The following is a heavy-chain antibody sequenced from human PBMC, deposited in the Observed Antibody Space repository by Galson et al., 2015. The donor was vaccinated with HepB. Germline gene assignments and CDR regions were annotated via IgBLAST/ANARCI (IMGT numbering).Heavy chain of an antibody. CDR3: ARDSDGSGSYYMSYYYGMDV. V-gene: IGHV1-18*04. D-gene: IGHD3-10*01. J-gene: IGHJ6*02. CDR2: ISAYNGNT. Sequence: SVKVSCKASGYTFTSYGISWVRQAPGQGLEWMGWISAYNGNTNYAQKLQGRVTMTTDTSTSTAYMELRSLRSDDTAVYYCARDSDGSGSYYMSYYYGMDVWGQGTTVTVSS. CDR1: GYTFTSYG.